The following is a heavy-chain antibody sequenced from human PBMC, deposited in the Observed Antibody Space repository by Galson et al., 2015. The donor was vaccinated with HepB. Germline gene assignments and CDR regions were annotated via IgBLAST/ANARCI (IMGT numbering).Heavy chain of an antibody. D-gene: IGHD5-12*01. CDR2: IRSSSSYI. CDR1: GFTFSSYS. Sequence: SLRLSCAASGFTFSSYSMNWVRQAPGKGLEWVSSIRSSSSYIYYADSVKGRFTISRDNAKNTLYLQMNSLRAEDTAVYYCARERGGGRGYSGYRGENDYWGQGTLVTVS. V-gene: IGHV3-21*04. J-gene: IGHJ4*02. CDR3: ARERGGGRGYSGYRGENDY.